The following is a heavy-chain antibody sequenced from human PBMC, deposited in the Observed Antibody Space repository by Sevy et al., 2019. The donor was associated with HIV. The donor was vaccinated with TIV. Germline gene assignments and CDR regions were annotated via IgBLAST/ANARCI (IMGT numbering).Heavy chain of an antibody. Sequence: GGSLRLSCAASGFTFSSYAMSWVRQAPGKGLEWVSAITGSGSNTYYADSAKGRFTISRDNSKNMLFLQMNTLSAEDTAVYYCAKGGYCSNGACYTDFDYWGQGTLVTVSS. J-gene: IGHJ4*02. CDR2: ITGSGSNT. CDR3: AKGGYCSNGACYTDFDY. CDR1: GFTFSSYA. V-gene: IGHV3-23*01. D-gene: IGHD2-8*01.